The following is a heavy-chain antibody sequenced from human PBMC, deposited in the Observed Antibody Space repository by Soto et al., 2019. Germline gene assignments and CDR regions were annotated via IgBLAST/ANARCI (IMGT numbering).Heavy chain of an antibody. CDR2: IKQDGSEK. D-gene: IGHD5-12*01. V-gene: IGHV3-7*03. CDR3: ARVFYIVATIGGLDY. J-gene: IGHJ4*02. Sequence: QPGGSLRLSCAASGFTFSSYWMSWVRQAPGKGLEWVANIKQDGSEKYYVDSVKGRFTISRDNAKNSLYLQMNSLRAEDTAVYYCARVFYIVATIGGLDYWGQGTLVTVSS. CDR1: GFTFSSYW.